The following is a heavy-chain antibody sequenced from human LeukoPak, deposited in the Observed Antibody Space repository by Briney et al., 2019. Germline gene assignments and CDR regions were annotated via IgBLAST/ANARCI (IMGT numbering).Heavy chain of an antibody. J-gene: IGHJ4*02. CDR1: GFPFSHYG. Sequence: PGRSLRLPCAASGFPFSHYGIHWVRQPPGKGLEWVAVIWSDGSHKYYADSVKGRFTISRDNSKNTLYLQMNSLRAEDTAVYSCARASGPFDYWGQGTLVTVSS. D-gene: IGHD3-10*01. CDR2: IWSDGSHK. CDR3: ARASGPFDY. V-gene: IGHV3-33*01.